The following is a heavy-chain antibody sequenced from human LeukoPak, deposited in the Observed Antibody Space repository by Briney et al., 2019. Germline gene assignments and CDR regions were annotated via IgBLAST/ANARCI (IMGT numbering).Heavy chain of an antibody. CDR3: TKESGKFDY. CDR1: GLNFDDSA. V-gene: IGHV3-43*02. CDR2: ISADGGST. J-gene: IGHJ4*02. Sequence: GGSLRLSCVASGLNFDDSAMHWVRQAPGKGLEWVSLISADGGSTFSADSVKGRFSISRDNSKNSLYLQMNSLRSEDTAMYYCTKESGKFDYWGQGTLVAVSS.